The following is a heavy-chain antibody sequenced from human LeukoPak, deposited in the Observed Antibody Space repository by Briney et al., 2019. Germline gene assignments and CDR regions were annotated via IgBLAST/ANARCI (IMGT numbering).Heavy chain of an antibody. J-gene: IGHJ4*02. CDR1: GFTFRTYT. CDR3: VRDDNWAFDQ. CDR2: IRSDGRGT. D-gene: IGHD1-1*01. V-gene: IGHV3-48*02. Sequence: GGSLRLSCAASGFTFRTYTFNWVRQAPGKGLEWISNIRSDGRGTSYADSVEGRFSISRDNGEDSIYLQLNSLRDDDTATYYCVRDDNWAFDQWGQGPWSPSPQ.